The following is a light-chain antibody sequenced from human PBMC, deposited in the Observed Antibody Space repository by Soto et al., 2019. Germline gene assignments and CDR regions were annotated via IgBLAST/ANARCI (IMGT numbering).Light chain of an antibody. J-gene: IGLJ1*01. V-gene: IGLV2-14*01. CDR1: SSDVGGHNY. CDR2: EVS. CDR3: SSYAGSNNFV. Sequence: QSVLTQPASVSGSPGQSITISCTGTSSDVGGHNYVSWYRHHPGKAPKLMIYEVSNRPSGVSNRFSGSKSDNTASLTVSGLQAEDEADYYCSSYAGSNNFVFGTGTKVTVL.